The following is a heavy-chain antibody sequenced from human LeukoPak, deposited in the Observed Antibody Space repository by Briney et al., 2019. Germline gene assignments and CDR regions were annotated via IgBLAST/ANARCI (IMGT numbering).Heavy chain of an antibody. J-gene: IGHJ4*02. CDR3: TTVGSAWNFDY. CDR1: GFTFSNAW. Sequence: NPGGSLRLSCAASGFTFSNAWMTWVRQAPGKGLEWVGRIKSKRDGWTIDYAAPVKGRFTVSRDDSKDTLYLQMNNLKIEDAAVYYCTTVGSAWNFDYWGQGTLVTVSS. CDR2: IKSKRDGWTI. D-gene: IGHD6-25*01. V-gene: IGHV3-15*01.